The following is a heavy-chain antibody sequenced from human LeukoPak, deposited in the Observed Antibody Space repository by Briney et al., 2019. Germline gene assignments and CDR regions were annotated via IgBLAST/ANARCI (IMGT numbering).Heavy chain of an antibody. J-gene: IGHJ6*04. CDR3: ARGYCSSTNCYARSYYYYYGMDV. CDR1: GGSISSGGYY. CDR2: IYYSGST. Sequence: PSETLSLTCTVSGGSISSGGYYWSWIRQHPGKGLEWIGYIYYSGSTYYNPSLKSRVTISVDTSKNQFSLKLSSVTAADTAVYYCARGYCSSTNCYARSYYYYYGMDVWGKGTTVTVSS. D-gene: IGHD2-2*01. V-gene: IGHV4-31*03.